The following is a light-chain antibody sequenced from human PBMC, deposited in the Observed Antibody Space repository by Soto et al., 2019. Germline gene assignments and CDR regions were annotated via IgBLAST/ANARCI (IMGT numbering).Light chain of an antibody. Sequence: DIQMTQSTSSLFASVGDRVTITCRASQSISIYLNWYQQKPGEAPNVLIYAASSLQSGVPSRFRGSGSGTDFTLTISGLKPEDFATYYIQQRYNTPWTFGQGTRVEIK. CDR1: QSISIY. CDR2: AAS. V-gene: IGKV1-39*01. J-gene: IGKJ1*01. CDR3: QQRYNTPWT.